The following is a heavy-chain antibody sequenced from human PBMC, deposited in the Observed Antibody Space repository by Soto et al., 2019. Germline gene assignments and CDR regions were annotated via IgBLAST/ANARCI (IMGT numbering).Heavy chain of an antibody. V-gene: IGHV1-18*04. CDR1: GYTFTSYG. Sequence: QVQLVQSGPDLKRPGASMKVSCKASGYTFTSYGISWVRQAPGQGLEWMAWISPLKGRAQYSQKAQGRVTLRTDTSSNTADMEMTTLRVDDTAVYYCAMDYGDRPEYFKHWGQGTLVTVS. J-gene: IGHJ1*01. CDR2: ISPLKGRA. CDR3: AMDYGDRPEYFKH. D-gene: IGHD4-17*01.